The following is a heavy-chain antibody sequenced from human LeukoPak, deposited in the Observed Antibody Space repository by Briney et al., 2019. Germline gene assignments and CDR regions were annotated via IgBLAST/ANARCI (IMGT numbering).Heavy chain of an antibody. CDR1: GDSIRGNY. Sequence: SETLSPTCSLSGDSIRGNYWNWIRQPAGKGLEWIGRIYPSANVYYNPSLKSRVPVSLDASRDQFSPTIRSVTARDTAEYFFAIGLSPTSYYFYMDVWGKGTTVTVSS. CDR3: AIGLSPTSYYFYMDV. D-gene: IGHD2/OR15-2a*01. V-gene: IGHV4-4*07. CDR2: IYPSANV. J-gene: IGHJ6*03.